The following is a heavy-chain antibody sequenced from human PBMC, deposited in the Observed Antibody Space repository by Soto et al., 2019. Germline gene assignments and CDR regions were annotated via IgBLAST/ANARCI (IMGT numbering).Heavy chain of an antibody. J-gene: IGHJ6*02. V-gene: IGHV1-46*01. D-gene: IGHD3-3*01. Sequence: ASVKVSCKASGYTFTSYYMHWVRQAPGQGLEWMGIINPSGGSTSYAQKFQGRVTMTRDTSTSTVYMELSSLRSEDTAVYYCARSITIFGVVIFSYYYKYDIDVWGQGTAVTVSS. CDR1: GYTFTSYY. CDR2: INPSGGST. CDR3: ARSITIFGVVIFSYYYKYDIDV.